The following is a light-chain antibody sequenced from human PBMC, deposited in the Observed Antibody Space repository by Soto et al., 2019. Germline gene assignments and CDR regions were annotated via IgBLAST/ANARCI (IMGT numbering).Light chain of an antibody. J-gene: IGKJ3*01. V-gene: IGKV1-6*01. CDR3: LQDYNYPFT. Sequence: AIQMTQSPSSLSASVGDTVTITCRASQGIRADLGWYQQKPGKAPKLLIYAASTLQSGVPSRFSGSGSGTDFTLTISSLQPEDFATYYCLQDYNYPFTFGHGTKVDVK. CDR2: AAS. CDR1: QGIRAD.